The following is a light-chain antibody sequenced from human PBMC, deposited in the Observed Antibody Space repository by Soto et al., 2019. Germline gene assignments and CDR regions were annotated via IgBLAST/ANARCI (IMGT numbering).Light chain of an antibody. CDR2: GAS. CDR3: QQYGSSPLT. J-gene: IGKJ4*01. V-gene: IGKV3-20*01. CDR1: QSVTSTY. Sequence: EIVWTQSPGTLSLSPGERATLSCRARQSVTSTYLAWYQQQPGQAPRLLIYGASNRATGIPDRFTGSGSGTDFTLTISRLEPEDFAVYYCQQYGSSPLTFGGGTKVQIK.